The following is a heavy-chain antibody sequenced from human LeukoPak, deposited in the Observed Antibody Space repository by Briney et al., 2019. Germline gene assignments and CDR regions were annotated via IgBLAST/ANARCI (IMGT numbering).Heavy chain of an antibody. CDR1: GFTFSSYG. J-gene: IGHJ4*02. D-gene: IGHD4-17*01. Sequence: GGSLRLSCAASGFTFSSYGMHWVRQAPGKGLEWVAFIRYDGSNKYYADSVMGRFTISRDNAKNSLYLQMNSLRAEDTAVYYCARDTDYGDSGLDYWGQGTLVTVSS. V-gene: IGHV3-30*02. CDR3: ARDTDYGDSGLDY. CDR2: IRYDGSNK.